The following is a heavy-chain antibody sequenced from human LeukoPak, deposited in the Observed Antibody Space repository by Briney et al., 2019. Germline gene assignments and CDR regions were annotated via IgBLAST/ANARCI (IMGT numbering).Heavy chain of an antibody. J-gene: IGHJ6*03. CDR1: GGSISSYY. CDR2: IYYSGST. V-gene: IGHV4-59*01. D-gene: IGHD3-22*01. CDR3: SRVTSSGYYDYYYMDV. Sequence: SETLSLTCTVSGGSISSYYWTWIRQPPGKGLEWIGYIYYSGSTNYNPSLKSRVTISLDTSKNQFSLKLSSVTAADTAVYYCSRVTSSGYYDYYYMDVWGKGTTVTVSS.